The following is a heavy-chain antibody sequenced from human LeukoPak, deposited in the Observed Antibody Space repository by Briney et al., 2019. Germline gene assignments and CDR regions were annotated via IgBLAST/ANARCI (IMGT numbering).Heavy chain of an antibody. CDR1: GGSISSYY. CDR2: IYYSGST. CDR3: ARGEGGPFDY. Sequence: SETLSLTCTVSGGSISSYYWSWIRQPPGKGLEWIGYIYYSGSTNYNPSLKSRVTILVDTSKNQFSLKLSSVTAADTAVYYCARGEGGPFDYWGQGTLVTVSS. D-gene: IGHD2-15*01. V-gene: IGHV4-59*01. J-gene: IGHJ4*02.